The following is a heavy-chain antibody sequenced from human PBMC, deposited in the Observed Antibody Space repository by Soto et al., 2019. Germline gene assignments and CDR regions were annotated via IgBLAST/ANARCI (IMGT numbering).Heavy chain of an antibody. CDR3: ARGLYGDEIDP. D-gene: IGHD4-17*01. CDR2: INANGGTT. CDR1: GYSFTTSY. J-gene: IGHJ5*02. V-gene: IGHV1-46*03. Sequence: QVQLVQSGAEVKKPGASVKVSCKASGYSFTTSYMHWVRQAPGQGLEWMGIINANGGTTNYAQKFQGRVTMTMDTSTSTVYMELSSLRSDDTAVYFCARGLYGDEIDPWGQGTLVTVSS.